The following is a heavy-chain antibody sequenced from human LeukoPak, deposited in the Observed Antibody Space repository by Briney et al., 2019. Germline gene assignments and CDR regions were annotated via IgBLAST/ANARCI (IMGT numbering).Heavy chain of an antibody. CDR3: ARGPYGDYGFDP. Sequence: SETLSLTCAVSGDSISSDGYSWSWIRQPPGKGLEWIGYIYHSGSTYYNPSLKSRVTISVDRSKNQFSLKLSSVTAADTAVYYCARGPYGDYGFDPWGQGTLVTVSS. CDR1: GDSISSDGYS. V-gene: IGHV4-30-2*01. D-gene: IGHD4-17*01. J-gene: IGHJ5*02. CDR2: IYHSGST.